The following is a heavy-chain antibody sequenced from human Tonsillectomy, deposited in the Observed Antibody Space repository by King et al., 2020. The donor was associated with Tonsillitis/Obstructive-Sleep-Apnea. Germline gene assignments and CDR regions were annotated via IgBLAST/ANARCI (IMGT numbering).Heavy chain of an antibody. V-gene: IGHV5-51*01. J-gene: IGHJ4*02. CDR3: ARHVGYSSGWFPNYFDY. CDR1: GYSFTSYW. D-gene: IGHD6-19*01. CDR2: IYPGDADT. Sequence: VQLVESGAEVKKPGESLKISCKGSGYSFTSYWIGWVRQMPGKGLEWMGIIYPGDADTSYSPSFQGQVTISADKSISTSYLQWSSLKASDTAMYYCARHVGYSSGWFPNYFDYWGQGTLVTVSS.